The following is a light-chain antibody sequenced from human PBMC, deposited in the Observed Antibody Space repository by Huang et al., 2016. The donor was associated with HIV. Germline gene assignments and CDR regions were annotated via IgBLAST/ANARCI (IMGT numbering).Light chain of an antibody. CDR1: QTISSNY. Sequence: EVVLTQSPGTLSPSPGERATLSCRASQTISSNYFAWYQQKPGQAPRLLIYGTSNRATGIPDRFSGSGSGTDCTLTISRLEPEDFAVYYCQQYGNSPPYTFGQGTTLDIK. CDR3: QQYGNSPPYT. CDR2: GTS. V-gene: IGKV3-20*01. J-gene: IGKJ2*01.